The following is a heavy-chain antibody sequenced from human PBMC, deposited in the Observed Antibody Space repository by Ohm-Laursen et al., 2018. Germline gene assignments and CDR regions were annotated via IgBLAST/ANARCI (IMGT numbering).Heavy chain of an antibody. V-gene: IGHV3-11*01. CDR2: ISSSGSTI. Sequence: SLRLSCAAFGFTFSDYYMSWIRQAPGKGLEWVSYISSSGSTIYYADSVKGRFTISRDNAKNSLYLQMNSLRAEDTAVYYCARDSPSYGDYPFDNWGQGTLVTVSS. CDR3: ARDSPSYGDYPFDN. CDR1: GFTFSDYY. J-gene: IGHJ4*02. D-gene: IGHD4-17*01.